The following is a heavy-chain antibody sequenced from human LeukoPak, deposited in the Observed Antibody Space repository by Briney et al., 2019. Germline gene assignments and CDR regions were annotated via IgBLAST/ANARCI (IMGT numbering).Heavy chain of an antibody. CDR2: ISSSGSTI. V-gene: IGHV3-11*04. CDR1: GFTFSDYY. Sequence: GGSLRLSCAASGFTFSDYYMSWIRQAPGKGLEWVSYISSSGSTIYYADSVKGRFTISRDNAKNSLYLQMNSLRAEDTAVYYCARDREYSSSVFDYWGQGTLVTVSS. CDR3: ARDREYSSSVFDY. J-gene: IGHJ4*02. D-gene: IGHD6-6*01.